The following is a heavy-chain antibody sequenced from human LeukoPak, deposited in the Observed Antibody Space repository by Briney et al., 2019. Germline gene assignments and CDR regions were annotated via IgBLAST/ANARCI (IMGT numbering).Heavy chain of an antibody. Sequence: GGSLRLSCAASGFTFSTYGLHWVRQAPGKGLEWVAFIRYDGSNKYYADSVKGRFTISRDNSKNTLYLQMSSLRAEDTAVYYCAKGGYYYGSGSSTFDYWGQGTLVTVSS. J-gene: IGHJ4*02. D-gene: IGHD3-10*01. CDR2: IRYDGSNK. V-gene: IGHV3-30*02. CDR3: AKGGYYYGSGSSTFDY. CDR1: GFTFSTYG.